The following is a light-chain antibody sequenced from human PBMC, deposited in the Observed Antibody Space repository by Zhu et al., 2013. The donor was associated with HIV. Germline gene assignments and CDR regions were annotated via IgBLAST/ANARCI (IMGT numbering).Light chain of an antibody. V-gene: IGKV3-20*01. CDR3: QQYGSSPGT. CDR1: QYVSSN. CDR2: GAS. Sequence: EIVMTQSPATLSVSPGERATLSCRASQYVSSNLAWYQQKPGQAPRLLIYGASSRATGIPDRFSGSGSGTDFTLTISRLEPEDYAVYYCQQYGSSPGTFGQGTKVEIK. J-gene: IGKJ1*01.